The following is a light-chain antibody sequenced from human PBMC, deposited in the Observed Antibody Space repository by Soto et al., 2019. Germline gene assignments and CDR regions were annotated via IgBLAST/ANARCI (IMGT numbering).Light chain of an antibody. CDR1: SSDVGGYNY. CDR3: SSYAGSNNLV. Sequence: QSALTQPPSASGSPGQSVTISCTGTSSDVGGYNYVSWYQHHPGKAPKLMIYEVTKRPSGVPDRFSGSKSGNTASLTVSGLPADDEADYYCSSYAGSNNLVFGGGTKVTVL. J-gene: IGLJ2*01. CDR2: EVT. V-gene: IGLV2-8*01.